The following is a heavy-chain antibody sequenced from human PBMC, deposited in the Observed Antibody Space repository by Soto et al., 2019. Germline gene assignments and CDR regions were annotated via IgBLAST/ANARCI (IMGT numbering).Heavy chain of an antibody. Sequence: GGSLRLSCAASGFTFSSYAMSWVRQAPGKGLEWVSAISGSGGSTYYADSVKGRFTISRDNSKNTLYLQMNSLRAEDTAVYYCAKDEDYDIFTGYWSPLAYWGQRTLVTVSS. CDR3: AKDEDYDIFTGYWSPLAY. D-gene: IGHD3-9*01. CDR1: GFTFSSYA. V-gene: IGHV3-23*01. CDR2: ISGSGGST. J-gene: IGHJ4*02.